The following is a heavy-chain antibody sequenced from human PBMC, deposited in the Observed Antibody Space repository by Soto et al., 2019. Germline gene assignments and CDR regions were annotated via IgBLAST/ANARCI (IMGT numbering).Heavy chain of an antibody. CDR1: GGSFSGYY. CDR3: ARGYVRGVIMSAFDI. CDR2: INHSGST. Sequence: QVQLQQWGAGLLKPSETLSLTCAVYGGSFSGYYWSWIRQPPGKGLEWIGEINHSGSTNYNPSLKSRVTISVDTTKNQFPLKLSSVTAADTSVYYCARGYVRGVIMSAFDIWGQGTMVTVSS. D-gene: IGHD3-10*01. J-gene: IGHJ3*02. V-gene: IGHV4-34*01.